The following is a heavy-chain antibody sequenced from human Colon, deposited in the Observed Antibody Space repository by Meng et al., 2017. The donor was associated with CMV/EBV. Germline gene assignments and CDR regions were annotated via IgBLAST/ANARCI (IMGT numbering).Heavy chain of an antibody. CDR1: GYTFPYFG. CDR3: ARELARGGY. CDR2: ISPYNGNT. Sequence: QVQRGQAGAEVKKPGASGEVSSKTSGYTFPYFGIRWVRQAPGQGLEWMAYISPYNGNTNYAQRFQGRVALTTDTSTSTVYMELGSLTSDDTAMYYCARELARGGYWGQGTLVTVSS. J-gene: IGHJ4*02. V-gene: IGHV1-18*01.